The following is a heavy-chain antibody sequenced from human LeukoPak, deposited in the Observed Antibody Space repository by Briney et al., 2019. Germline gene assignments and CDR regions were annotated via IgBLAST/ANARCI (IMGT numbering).Heavy chain of an antibody. D-gene: IGHD2-2*01. CDR3: AKDWDERDCSSTSCFNDAFDI. V-gene: IGHV3-23*01. CDR1: GFTFSSYA. Sequence: GGSLRLSCAASGFTFSSYAMSWVRQAPGKGLEWVSAFSGSGGSTFYADSVKGRFTISRDNSKNTLYLQMNSLRAEDTAVYYCAKDWDERDCSSTSCFNDAFDIWGQGTMVTVSS. CDR2: FSGSGGST. J-gene: IGHJ3*02.